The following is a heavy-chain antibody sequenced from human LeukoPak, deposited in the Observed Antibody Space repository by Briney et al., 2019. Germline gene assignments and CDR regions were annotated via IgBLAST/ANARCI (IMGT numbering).Heavy chain of an antibody. CDR1: GGTFSSYA. D-gene: IGHD6-13*01. Sequence: ASGKVSCKACGGTFSSYAISWVRQAPGQRLEWMGGIIPIFGTANYAQKFQGRVTITADESTSTAYMELSSLRSEDTAVYYCARGEEQQLPFDYWGQGTLVTVSS. CDR2: IIPIFGTA. V-gene: IGHV1-69*13. CDR3: ARGEEQQLPFDY. J-gene: IGHJ4*02.